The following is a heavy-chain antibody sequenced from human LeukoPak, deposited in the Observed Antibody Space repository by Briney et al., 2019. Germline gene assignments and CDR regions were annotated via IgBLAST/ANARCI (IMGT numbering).Heavy chain of an antibody. D-gene: IGHD3-10*01. CDR1: GGSISSYY. CDR3: ARNPPAPAEFYFDY. V-gene: IGHV4-59*08. CDR2: IYYSGST. Sequence: SETLCLTCTVSGGSISSYYWSWIRQPPGKGLEWIGYIYYSGSTNYNPSLKSRGTISLDTSKNQFSLKLSSVTAADTAVYFCARNPPAPAEFYFDYWGQGTLVTVSS. J-gene: IGHJ4*02.